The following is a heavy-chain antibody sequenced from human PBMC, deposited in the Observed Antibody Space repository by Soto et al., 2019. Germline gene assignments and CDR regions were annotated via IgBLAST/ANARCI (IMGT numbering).Heavy chain of an antibody. J-gene: IGHJ6*02. V-gene: IGHV3-23*01. Sequence: VGSLRLSCAASGFTFSSYAMSWVRQAPGKGLEWVSAISGSGGSTYYADSVKGRFTISRDNSKNTLYLQMNSLRAEDTAVYYCAKEVGLYCSSTSCYTGPYYYYGMDVWGQGTTVTVSS. CDR3: AKEVGLYCSSTSCYTGPYYYYGMDV. CDR1: GFTFSSYA. D-gene: IGHD2-2*02. CDR2: ISGSGGST.